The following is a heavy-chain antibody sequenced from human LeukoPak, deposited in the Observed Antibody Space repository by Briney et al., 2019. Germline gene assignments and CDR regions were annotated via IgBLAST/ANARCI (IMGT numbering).Heavy chain of an antibody. V-gene: IGHV4-4*07. J-gene: IGHJ4*02. Sequence: SETLSLTCTVSGGSISSYYWSWIRQPAGKGLEWIGRIYTSGSTNYNPSLKSRVTISVDTSKNQFSLKLSSVTAADTAVYYCARGNLLWFGESQIDYWGQGTLVTVSS. CDR2: IYTSGST. D-gene: IGHD3-10*01. CDR3: ARGNLLWFGESQIDY. CDR1: GGSISSYY.